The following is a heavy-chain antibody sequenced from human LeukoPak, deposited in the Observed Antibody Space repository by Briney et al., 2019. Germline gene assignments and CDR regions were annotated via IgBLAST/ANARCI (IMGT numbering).Heavy chain of an antibody. CDR2: ISAYNGNT. D-gene: IGHD3-3*01. V-gene: IGHV1-18*01. Sequence: ASVKVSCKASGYTFTSYGISWVRQAPGQGLEWMGWISAYNGNTNYEQKLQGRVTMTTDTSTSTAYMELRSLRSDDTAVYYCAREITIFGVARIGWFDPWGQGTLVTVSS. CDR1: GYTFTSYG. CDR3: AREITIFGVARIGWFDP. J-gene: IGHJ5*02.